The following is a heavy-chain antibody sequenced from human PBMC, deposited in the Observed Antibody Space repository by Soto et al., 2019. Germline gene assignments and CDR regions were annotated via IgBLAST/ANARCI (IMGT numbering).Heavy chain of an antibody. CDR3: ANVRPGFYYFDY. V-gene: IGHV3-30-3*01. Sequence: GGSLRLSCAASGFTFSSCAMHWVRQAPGKGLEWVAVISYDGSNKYYADSVKGRFTISRDNSKNTLYLQMNSLRAEDTAVYYCANVRPGFYYFDYWGQGTLVTVSS. D-gene: IGHD6-25*01. CDR2: ISYDGSNK. J-gene: IGHJ4*02. CDR1: GFTFSSCA.